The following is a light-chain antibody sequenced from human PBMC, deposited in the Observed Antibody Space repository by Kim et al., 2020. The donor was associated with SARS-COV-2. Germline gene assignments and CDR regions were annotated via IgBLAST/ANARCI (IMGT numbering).Light chain of an antibody. V-gene: IGLV3-27*01. CDR1: VLAKKY. CDR3: YSAADNIRV. CDR2: KDS. J-gene: IGLJ2*01. Sequence: SYELTQPSSVSVSPGQTARITCSGDVLAKKYARWFQQKPGQAPVLVIYKDSERPSGIPEQFSGSSSGTTVTLTISGAQVEDEADYYCYSAADNIRVFGGGTQLTVL.